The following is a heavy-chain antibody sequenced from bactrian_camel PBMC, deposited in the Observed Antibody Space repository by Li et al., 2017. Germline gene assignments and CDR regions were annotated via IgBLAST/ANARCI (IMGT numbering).Heavy chain of an antibody. CDR3: VRDLPSTIATMDF. V-gene: IGHV3S40*01. J-gene: IGHJ4*01. D-gene: IGHD4*01. CDR1: GFTFSTYG. Sequence: VQLVESGGGSVQAGETLRLSCTASGFTFSTYGMSWVRQAPGKGLEWVSSINSGGGSTYYADSVKGRFTVSRDNAKNTLYLQMVSLRPEDTAVYYCVRDLPSTIATMDFWGQGTQVTVS. CDR2: INSGGGST.